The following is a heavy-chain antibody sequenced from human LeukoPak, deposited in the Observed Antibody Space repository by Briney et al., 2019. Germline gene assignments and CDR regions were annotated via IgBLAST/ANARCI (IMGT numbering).Heavy chain of an antibody. CDR1: GYTFTGYY. V-gene: IGHV1-2*02. CDR3: ARELVRGVISY. D-gene: IGHD3-10*01. Sequence: ASVKVSCKASGYTFTGYYIHWVRQAPGQGLEWVGWINPNSGGTNYAQKFQGRVTMTRDTSISTAYMELTRLRSDDTAVYYCARELVRGVISYWGQGTLVTVSS. J-gene: IGHJ4*02. CDR2: INPNSGGT.